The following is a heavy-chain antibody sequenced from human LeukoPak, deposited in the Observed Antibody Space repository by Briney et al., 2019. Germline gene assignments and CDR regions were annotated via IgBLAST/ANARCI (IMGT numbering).Heavy chain of an antibody. CDR1: GFTFSNYW. D-gene: IGHD3-16*02. CDR3: ARHPYDYIWGSDRLAHFDN. Sequence: PGGSLRLSCAASGFTFSNYWMSWVRQAPGKGPEWVANIKEDGSEKYYVDSVKGRFTISRDNAKKSLYLEVNSLRAEDTAVYYCARHPYDYIWGSDRLAHFDNWGQGTLVTVSS. J-gene: IGHJ4*02. V-gene: IGHV3-7*01. CDR2: IKEDGSEK.